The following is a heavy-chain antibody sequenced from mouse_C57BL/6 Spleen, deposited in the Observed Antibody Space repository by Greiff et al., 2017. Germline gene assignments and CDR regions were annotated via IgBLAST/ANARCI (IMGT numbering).Heavy chain of an antibody. CDR1: GYTFTSYW. CDR3: ARWYSNLDY. V-gene: IGHV1-69*01. CDR2: IDPSDSYT. Sequence: QVQLQQPGAELVMPGASVKLSCKASGYTFTSYWMHWVKQRPGQGLEWIGEIDPSDSYTNYNQKFKGKSTLTVDKSSSTAYMQLSSLTSEDSAVYYCARWYSNLDYWGQGTTLTVSS. D-gene: IGHD2-5*01. J-gene: IGHJ2*01.